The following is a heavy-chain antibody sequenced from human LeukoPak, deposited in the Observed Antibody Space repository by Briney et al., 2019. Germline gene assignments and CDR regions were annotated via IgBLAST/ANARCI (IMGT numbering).Heavy chain of an antibody. D-gene: IGHD2-2*02. J-gene: IGHJ6*02. CDR3: ASRLRSGNDIVVVPAAIRFSGDHYYYGMDV. Sequence: SETLSLTCTVSGGSISSYYWSWIRQPPGKGLEWIGYIYYSGSTNYNPSLKSRVTISVDTSKNQFSLKLSSVTAADTAVYYCASRLRSGNDIVVVPAAIRFSGDHYYYGMDVWGQGTTVTVSS. CDR2: IYYSGST. V-gene: IGHV4-59*08. CDR1: GGSISSYY.